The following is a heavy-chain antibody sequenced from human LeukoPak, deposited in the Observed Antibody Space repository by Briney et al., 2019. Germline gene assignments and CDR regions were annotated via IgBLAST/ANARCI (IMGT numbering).Heavy chain of an antibody. J-gene: IGHJ6*03. CDR2: ISAYNGNT. Sequence: GASVKVSCKASGYTFTSYGISWVRQAPGQGLEWMGWISAYNGNTNYAQKLQGRVTMTTDTSTSTAYMELRSLRSDDTAVYYCARFQTASNWGSFYYYYYYMDVWGKGTTVTISS. V-gene: IGHV1-18*01. CDR3: ARFQTASNWGSFYYYYYYMDV. D-gene: IGHD7-27*01. CDR1: GYTFTSYG.